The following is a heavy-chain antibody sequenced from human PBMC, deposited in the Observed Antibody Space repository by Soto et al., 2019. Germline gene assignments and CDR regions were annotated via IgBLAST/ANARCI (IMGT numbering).Heavy chain of an antibody. V-gene: IGHV1-46*01. Sequence: GASVKVSCKASGYSFTAFHMHWVRQAPGLGLEWMGIINPNIGHANIALRFQGRVALTWDTSTSTVYMELSGLRSDDTAVYYCARAPYSSSSFFFDYWGQGTPVTVSS. CDR2: INPNIGHA. D-gene: IGHD6-6*01. CDR3: ARAPYSSSSFFFDY. CDR1: GYSFTAFH. J-gene: IGHJ4*02.